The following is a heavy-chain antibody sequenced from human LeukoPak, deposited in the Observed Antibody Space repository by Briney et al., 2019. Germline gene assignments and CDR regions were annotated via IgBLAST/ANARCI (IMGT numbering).Heavy chain of an antibody. J-gene: IGHJ4*02. V-gene: IGHV1-69*05. CDR3: AREPGGGDYGYLGY. D-gene: IGHD4-17*01. CDR1: GGTFSSFA. CDR2: TIPIFGTA. Sequence: SVKVSCKASGGTFSSFAISWVRQAPGQGPEWMGRTIPIFGTANYAQKFQGRVTITTDESTSTAYMELSSLRSEDTAVYYCAREPGGGDYGYLGYWGQGTLVTVSS.